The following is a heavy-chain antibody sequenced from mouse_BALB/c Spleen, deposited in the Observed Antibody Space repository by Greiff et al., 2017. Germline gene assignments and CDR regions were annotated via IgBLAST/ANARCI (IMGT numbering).Heavy chain of an antibody. D-gene: IGHD1-1*02. CDR1: GYSFTSYY. V-gene: IGHV1S135*01. Sequence: VQLKESGPELMKPGASVKISCKASGYSFTSYYMHWVKQSHGKSLEWIGYIDPFNGGTSYNQKFKGKATLTVDKSSSTAYMHLSSLTSEDSAVYYCARGNYDYAMDYWGQGTSVTVSS. CDR3: ARGNYDYAMDY. J-gene: IGHJ4*01. CDR2: IDPFNGGT.